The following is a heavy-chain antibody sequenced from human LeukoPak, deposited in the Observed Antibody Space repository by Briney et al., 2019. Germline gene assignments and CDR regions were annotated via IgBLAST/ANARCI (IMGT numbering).Heavy chain of an antibody. CDR3: ARGRVWARDFDY. CDR1: GGSISSYY. V-gene: IGHV4-59*12. J-gene: IGHJ4*02. Sequence: PSETLSLTCTVSGGSISSYYWSWIRQPPGKGLEWIGYIYYSGSTNYNPSLKSRVTISVDTSKNQFSLKLSSVTAADTAVYYCARGRVWARDFDYWGQGTLVTVSS. CDR2: IYYSGST. D-gene: IGHD1-26*01.